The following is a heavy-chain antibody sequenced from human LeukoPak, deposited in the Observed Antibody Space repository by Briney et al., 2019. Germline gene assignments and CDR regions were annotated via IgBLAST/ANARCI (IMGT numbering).Heavy chain of an antibody. CDR2: ISSSSIYI. D-gene: IGHD3-22*01. J-gene: IGHJ5*02. CDR1: GFTFSSYS. V-gene: IGHV3-21*01. CDR3: ARDPSTYYYDSSGYYNWFDP. Sequence: PGGSLRLSCAASGFTFSSYSMNWVRQAPGKGLEWVSSISSSSIYIYYADSVKGRFTISRDNAKNSLYLQMNSLRAEDTAVYYCARDPSTYYYDSSGYYNWFDPWGQGTLVTVSS.